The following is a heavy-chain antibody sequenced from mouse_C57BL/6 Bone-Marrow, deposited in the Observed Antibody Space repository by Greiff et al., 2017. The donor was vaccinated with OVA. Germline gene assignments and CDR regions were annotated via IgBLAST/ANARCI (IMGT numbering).Heavy chain of an antibody. CDR1: GFTFSDYY. D-gene: IGHD2-2*01. CDR3: ARWLPYYYAMDY. J-gene: IGHJ4*01. Sequence: EVKLMESGGGLVQPGGSLKLSCAASGFTFSDYYMYWVRQTPEKRLEWVAYISNGGGSTYYPDTVKGRFPISRDNAKNTLYLQMSRLKSEDTAMYYCARWLPYYYAMDYWGQGTSVTVSS. V-gene: IGHV5-12*01. CDR2: ISNGGGST.